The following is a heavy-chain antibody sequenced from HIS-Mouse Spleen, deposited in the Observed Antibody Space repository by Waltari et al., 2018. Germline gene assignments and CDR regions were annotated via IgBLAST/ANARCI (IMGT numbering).Heavy chain of an antibody. V-gene: IGHV4-39*07. CDR1: AGPISSSRYY. CDR2: LYYSGST. D-gene: IGHD6-13*01. CDR3: AREIPYSSSWYDWYFDL. J-gene: IGHJ2*01. Sequence: QLQLQESVPGLVKPSETLSLTCTVSAGPISSSRYYWGWIRQPPGKGLEWIGSLYYSGSTYYNPSLKSRVTISVDTSKNQLSLKLSSVTAADTAVYYCAREIPYSSSWYDWYFDLWGRGTLVTVSS.